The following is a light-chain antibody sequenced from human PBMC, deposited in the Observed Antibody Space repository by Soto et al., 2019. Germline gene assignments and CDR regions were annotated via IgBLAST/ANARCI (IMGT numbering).Light chain of an antibody. V-gene: IGKV1-5*03. CDR2: SAS. J-gene: IGKJ4*01. CDR1: QNIRSW. Sequence: DIQMTQSPSTLSASVGDRVTITCRASQNIRSWLAWYQQKPGKAPELLIYSASGLESGGPSRFSGSGFGKEFTLTISSLQPDDFATYYCQEYNGNSGLTFGGGTKVEIK. CDR3: QEYNGNSGLT.